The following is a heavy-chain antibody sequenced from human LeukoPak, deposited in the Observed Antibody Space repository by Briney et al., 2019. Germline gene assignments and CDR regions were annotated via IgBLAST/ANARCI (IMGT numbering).Heavy chain of an antibody. CDR2: INPSGGST. CDR3: ASHGGYYYYMDV. Sequence: ASVKVSCKASGYTFTSYYMHWVRQAPGQGLEWMGIINPSGGSTSYAQKFQGRVTMTRDMSTSTVYMELSSLRSEDTAVYYCASHGGYYYYMDVWGKGITVTVSS. V-gene: IGHV1-46*01. J-gene: IGHJ6*03. CDR1: GYTFTSYY.